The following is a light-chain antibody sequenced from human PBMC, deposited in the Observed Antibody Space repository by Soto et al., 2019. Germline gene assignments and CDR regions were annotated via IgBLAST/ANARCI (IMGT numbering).Light chain of an antibody. J-gene: IGLJ2*01. CDR1: SSDVGDNKY. Sequence: QSVLTQPPSASGSPGQSVTISSTGTSSDVGDNKYVSWYQQQPGKAPKVIIYEISERPSGVPDRFSGSKSGNTASLTVSGLRAEDEADYYCSSYAGSNNFRVFGGGTKLTVL. V-gene: IGLV2-8*01. CDR3: SSYAGSNNFRV. CDR2: EIS.